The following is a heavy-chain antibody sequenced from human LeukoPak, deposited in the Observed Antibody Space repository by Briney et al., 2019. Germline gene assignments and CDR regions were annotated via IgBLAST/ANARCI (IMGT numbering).Heavy chain of an antibody. CDR2: IYYSGST. Sequence: SETLSLTCTVSGGSISSGGYYWSWIRQHPGKGLEWIGYIYYSGSTYYNPSLRSRVTISVDTSKNQFSLKLSSVTAADTAVYYCATLKTRGLNDYWGQGTLVTVSS. CDR1: GGSISSGGYY. J-gene: IGHJ4*02. D-gene: IGHD3-10*01. V-gene: IGHV4-31*03. CDR3: ATLKTRGLNDY.